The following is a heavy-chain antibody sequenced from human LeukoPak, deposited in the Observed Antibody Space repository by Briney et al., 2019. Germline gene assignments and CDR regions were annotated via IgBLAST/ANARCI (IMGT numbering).Heavy chain of an antibody. CDR2: ISYDGSNK. V-gene: IGHV3-30-3*01. CDR1: GFTFSSYA. J-gene: IGHJ4*02. CDR3: ARDAVVGSDY. Sequence: PGRSLRLSCAASGFTFSSYAMHWVRQAPGKGLEWVAVISYDGSNKYYADSVKGRFTISRDNSKNTLYLQMNSLRAEDTAVYYCARDAVVGSDYWGQGTLVTVSS. D-gene: IGHD1-26*01.